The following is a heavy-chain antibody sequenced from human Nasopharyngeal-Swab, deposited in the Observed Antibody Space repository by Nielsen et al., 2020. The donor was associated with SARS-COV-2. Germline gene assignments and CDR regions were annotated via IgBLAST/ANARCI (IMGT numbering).Heavy chain of an antibody. D-gene: IGHD6-6*01. CDR3: ARDLSSSYFDY. CDR2: IYYSGST. CDR1: GGSISSGGYY. Sequence: SETLSLTCTVSGGSISSGGYYWSWTRQPPGKGLEWIGYIYYSGSTYYNPSLKSRVTISVDTSKNQFSLKLSSVTAADTAVYYCARDLSSSYFDYWGQGTLVTVSS. V-gene: IGHV4-30-4*08. J-gene: IGHJ4*02.